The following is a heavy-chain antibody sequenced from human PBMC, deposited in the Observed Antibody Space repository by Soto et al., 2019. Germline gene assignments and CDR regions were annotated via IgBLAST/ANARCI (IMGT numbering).Heavy chain of an antibody. J-gene: IGHJ4*02. CDR3: ARRYGPGFDY. CDR2: INHSGST. Sequence: SEAMFVTRSVDCGNLIGFYWSRIRQPPGKGLEWIGEINHSGSTNYNPSLKSRVTISVDTSKNQVSLKLSSVTAADTAVYYCARRYGPGFDYWGQGTLVTVSS. D-gene: IGHD4-17*01. CDR1: CGNLIGFY. V-gene: IGHV4-34*01.